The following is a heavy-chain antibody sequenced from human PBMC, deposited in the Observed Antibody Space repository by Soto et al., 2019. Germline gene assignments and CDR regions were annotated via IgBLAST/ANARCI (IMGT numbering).Heavy chain of an antibody. Sequence: QVQLVESGGGVVQPGRSLRLSCAASGFTFSSYAMHWVRQAPGKGLEWVAVISYDGSNKYYADSVKGRFTISRDNPKNTLYLQMNSLRAEDTGVYYCARDPYYYGSGAGLDVWGQGTTVTVSS. CDR2: ISYDGSNK. V-gene: IGHV3-30-3*01. D-gene: IGHD3-10*01. CDR1: GFTFSSYA. J-gene: IGHJ6*02. CDR3: ARDPYYYGSGAGLDV.